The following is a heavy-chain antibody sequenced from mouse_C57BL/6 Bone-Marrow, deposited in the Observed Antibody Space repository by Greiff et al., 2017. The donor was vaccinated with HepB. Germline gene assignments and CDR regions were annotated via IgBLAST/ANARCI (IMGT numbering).Heavy chain of an antibody. D-gene: IGHD1-1*01. CDR3: ARQDDYYGSSYRIWFAY. Sequence: VQLKQSGPVLVKPGPSVKISCKASGFTFTDYYMHWVKQSHGKSLEWIGLVYPYNGGTSYNQKFKGKATLTVDTSSSTAYMELNSLTSEDSAVYYCARQDDYYGSSYRIWFAYWGQGTLVTVSA. CDR2: VYPYNGGT. V-gene: IGHV1-36*01. CDR1: GFTFTDYY. J-gene: IGHJ3*01.